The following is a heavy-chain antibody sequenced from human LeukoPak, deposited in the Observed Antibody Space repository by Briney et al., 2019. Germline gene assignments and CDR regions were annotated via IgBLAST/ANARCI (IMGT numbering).Heavy chain of an antibody. J-gene: IGHJ4*02. V-gene: IGHV3-11*04. CDR3: ARVDADCSGGSCTDYFDY. CDR2: ISSSGSTI. D-gene: IGHD2-15*01. Sequence: GGSLRLSCAASGFTFSDYYMSWIRQAPGKGLEWVSYISSSGSTIYYPDSVKGRFTISRDNAKNSLYLQMNSLRAEDTAVYYCARVDADCSGGSCTDYFDYWGQGTLVTVSS. CDR1: GFTFSDYY.